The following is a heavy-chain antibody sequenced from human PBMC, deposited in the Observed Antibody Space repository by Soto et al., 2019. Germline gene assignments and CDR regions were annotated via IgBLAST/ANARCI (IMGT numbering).Heavy chain of an antibody. J-gene: IGHJ4*02. CDR2: INTDGSTT. V-gene: IGHV3-74*01. CDR1: GFTFTDYW. Sequence: EVQLVESGGGLVQPGGSLRLSCAASGFTFTDYWMHWVRQVPGTGLVWVSRINTDGSTTTYADSVQGRFTISRDNAKNTRYLEMNGLRPEDKAVYFCGRVRNGDWYFDYWGQGTLVTISS. CDR3: GRVRNGDWYFDY. D-gene: IGHD4-17*01.